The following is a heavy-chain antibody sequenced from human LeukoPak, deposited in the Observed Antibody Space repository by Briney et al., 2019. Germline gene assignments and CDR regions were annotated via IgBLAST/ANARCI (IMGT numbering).Heavy chain of an antibody. Sequence: PGGSLRLSCAASGFTFSSYAMHWVRQAPGKGLEWVAVISYDGSNKYYADSVKGRFTISRDNSKNTPYLQMNSLRAEDTAVYYCARDNYGVVFSWGQGTLVTVSS. CDR1: GFTFSSYA. J-gene: IGHJ5*02. CDR3: ARDNYGVVFS. V-gene: IGHV3-30-3*01. CDR2: ISYDGSNK. D-gene: IGHD2-2*01.